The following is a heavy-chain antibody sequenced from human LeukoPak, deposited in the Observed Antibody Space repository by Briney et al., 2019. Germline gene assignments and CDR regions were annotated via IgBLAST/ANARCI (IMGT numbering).Heavy chain of an antibody. CDR3: ARARTPLIAAAGTHYYYGMDV. J-gene: IGHJ6*02. Sequence: ASVKVSCKASGYSFTSYDINWVRQATGQGLEWMGWMNPNSDNTGYAQEFQGRVTMTRNTSISTAYMELSSLGSDDTAVYYCARARTPLIAAAGTHYYYGMDVWGQGTTVTVSS. CDR2: MNPNSDNT. D-gene: IGHD6-13*01. V-gene: IGHV1-8*01. CDR1: GYSFTSYD.